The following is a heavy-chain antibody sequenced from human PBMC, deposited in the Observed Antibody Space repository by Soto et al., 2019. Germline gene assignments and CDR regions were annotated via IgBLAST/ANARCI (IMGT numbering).Heavy chain of an antibody. CDR3: GIALMRYCRSLRCNYWSLEL. V-gene: IGHV1-69*01. CDR1: GGTFSSYA. CDR2: IIPIFGTA. J-gene: IGHJ2*01. Sequence: QVQLVQSGAEVKKPGSSVKVSCKASGGTFSSYAISWVRQAPGQGLEWMGGIIPIFGTANYAQKFQGRVTITADESTGRAYMELSSVRSEDTAVYYCGIALMRYCRSLRCNYWSLELWGRGTLVTVSS. D-gene: IGHD2-15*01.